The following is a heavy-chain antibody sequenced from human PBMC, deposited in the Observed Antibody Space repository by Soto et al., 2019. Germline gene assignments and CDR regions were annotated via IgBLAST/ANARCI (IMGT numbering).Heavy chain of an antibody. V-gene: IGHV3-53*01. Sequence: VSLTLSCAASGLAVINNYMSWVRQAPGKGLEWVSVIYSGGNTNYADSVKGRFIISRDSSKNTVHLQMNNLRAEDTAVYYCARGPNDVLIWGKESTLT. CDR2: IYSGGNT. CDR3: ARGPNDVLI. J-gene: IGHJ6*03. CDR1: GLAVINNY. D-gene: IGHD1-1*01.